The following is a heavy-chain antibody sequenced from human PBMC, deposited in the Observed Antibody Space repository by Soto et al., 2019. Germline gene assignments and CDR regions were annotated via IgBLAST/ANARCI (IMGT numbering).Heavy chain of an antibody. CDR3: TKGAHLDY. Sequence: PGGSLRLSCVASGFSFSTYDMSWVRQSPGKGLDWVSVIIGSDGSTYYAHSVKGRFTISRDNSKNTLYLQMSGLRVDDTAVYYCTKGAHLDYWGPGTLVTVSS. CDR2: IIGSDGST. CDR1: GFSFSTYD. V-gene: IGHV3-23*01. J-gene: IGHJ4*02.